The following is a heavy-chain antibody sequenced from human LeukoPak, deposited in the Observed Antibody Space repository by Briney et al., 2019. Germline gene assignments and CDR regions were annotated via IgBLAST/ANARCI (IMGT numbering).Heavy chain of an antibody. J-gene: IGHJ6*02. CDR1: GGSISSGGYY. V-gene: IGHV4-31*03. CDR3: AREWVDNFPTYYYYYGMDV. CDR2: IYYSGST. Sequence: PSETLSLTCTVSGGSISSGGYYWSWIRQHPGKGLEWIGYIYYSGSTYYNPSLKSRVTISVDTSKNQFSLKLSSVTAADTAVYYCAREWVDNFPTYYYYYGMDVWGQGTTVTVSS. D-gene: IGHD3-22*01.